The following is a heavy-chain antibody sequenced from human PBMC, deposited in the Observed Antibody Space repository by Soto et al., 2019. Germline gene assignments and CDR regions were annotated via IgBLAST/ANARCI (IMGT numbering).Heavy chain of an antibody. CDR2: VKSKSDGGTT. CDR1: GFTFSNAL. CDR3: TTGCTGRDY. V-gene: IGHV3-15*01. Sequence: EVQLVESGGGLVKPGGSLRLSCAASGFTFSNALMTWVRQAPGKGLEWVGRVKSKSDGGTTDYAAPVKGRFTISRDDSENTLYLQMNSLKAEDTGMYYCTTGCTGRDYWGQGTLVTVS. J-gene: IGHJ4*02. D-gene: IGHD3-10*02.